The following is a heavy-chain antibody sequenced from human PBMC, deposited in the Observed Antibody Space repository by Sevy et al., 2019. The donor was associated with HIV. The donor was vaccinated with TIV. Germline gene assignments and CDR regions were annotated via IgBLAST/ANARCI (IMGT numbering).Heavy chain of an antibody. CDR3: TRVGGSYDSSGLEYFQH. J-gene: IGHJ1*01. CDR2: IRSKAYGGTT. CDR1: GFTFGDYA. D-gene: IGHD3-22*01. V-gene: IGHV3-49*03. Sequence: GGSLRLSCTASGFTFGDYAMSWFRQAPGKGLEWVGFIRSKAYGGTTEYAGSVKGRFTISRDDSKSIAYLQMNSLKTEDTAVYYCTRVGGSYDSSGLEYFQHWGQGTLVTVSS.